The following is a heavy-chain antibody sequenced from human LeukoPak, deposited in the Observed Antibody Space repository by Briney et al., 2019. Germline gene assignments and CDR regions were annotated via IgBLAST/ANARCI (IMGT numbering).Heavy chain of an antibody. CDR2: ISSSVVTI. Sequence: PGGSLRLSCAASGFTFHIFEMNWVPQAPGKGLEWLSYISSSVVTIYYADSVKGRFTISRDNAKNSLYLQMNSLRAEDTAVYYCARGGTTIDYWGQGTLVTVSS. D-gene: IGHD4-17*01. CDR3: ARGGTTIDY. J-gene: IGHJ4*02. V-gene: IGHV3-48*03. CDR1: GFTFHIFE.